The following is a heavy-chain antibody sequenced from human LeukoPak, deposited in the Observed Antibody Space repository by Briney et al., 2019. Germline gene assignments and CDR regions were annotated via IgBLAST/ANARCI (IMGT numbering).Heavy chain of an antibody. Sequence: SETLSLTCTVSGGAIISDNFYWGWVRQPPGKGLEWVGSINYSGTTYYNPSLKSRLSISVDTSRTQFFLRLNSVTAADTAVYYCGRLFDSWGQGILVTVSS. V-gene: IGHV4-39*01. CDR1: GGAIISDNFY. CDR3: GRLFDS. CDR2: INYSGTT. J-gene: IGHJ4*02.